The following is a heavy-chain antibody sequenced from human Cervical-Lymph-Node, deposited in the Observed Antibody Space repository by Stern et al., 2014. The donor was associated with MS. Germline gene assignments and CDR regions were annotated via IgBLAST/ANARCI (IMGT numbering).Heavy chain of an antibody. CDR2: ISYDGNHK. Sequence: DQLVESGGAVVQPGRSLRLSCAASGFTFSSYGMHWVRPAPGKGMEWVTVISYDGNHKYYAASVKGRLTISRDNSKNTLHLQMNSVTPDDTAIYYCARDYEDTSMLFDHWGQGTLVTVAS. CDR3: ARDYEDTSMLFDH. V-gene: IGHV3-30*03. J-gene: IGHJ4*02. D-gene: IGHD2-8*01. CDR1: GFTFSSYG.